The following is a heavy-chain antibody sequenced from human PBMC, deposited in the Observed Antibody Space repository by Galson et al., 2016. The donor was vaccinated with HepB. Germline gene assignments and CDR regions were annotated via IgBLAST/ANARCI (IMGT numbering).Heavy chain of an antibody. V-gene: IGHV3-23*01. J-gene: IGHJ6*02. CDR1: GSAFSSYA. Sequence: SLRLSCAASGSAFSSYAMSWVRQAPGKGLEWVSAISGSGGSTYYADSVKGRFTISRDNSKNTLYLQMNSLRAEDTAVYCCAKDLGFLEWLFFDSYYYYGMDVWGQGTTVTVSS. D-gene: IGHD3-3*01. CDR2: ISGSGGST. CDR3: AKDLGFLEWLFFDSYYYYGMDV.